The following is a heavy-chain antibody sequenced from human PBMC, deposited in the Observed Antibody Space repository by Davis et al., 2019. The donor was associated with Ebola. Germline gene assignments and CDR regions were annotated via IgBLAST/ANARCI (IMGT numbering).Heavy chain of an antibody. D-gene: IGHD2-8*01. J-gene: IGHJ6*03. CDR1: GFTFSTYS. V-gene: IGHV3-30*18. CDR3: AKVPNVGCFNGVCSYGDYYYMEV. CDR2: ISYDGSNK. Sequence: GGSLRLSCAASGFTFSTYSMNWVRQAPGKGLEWVAVISYDGSNKYYADSVKGRFTISRDNSKNTLYLQMNSLRAEDTAVYYCAKVPNVGCFNGVCSYGDYYYMEVWGIGTTVTVSS.